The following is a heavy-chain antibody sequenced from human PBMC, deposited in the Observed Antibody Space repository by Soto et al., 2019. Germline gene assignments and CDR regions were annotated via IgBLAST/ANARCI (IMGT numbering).Heavy chain of an antibody. Sequence: QVQLVQSGAEVKKPGSSVKVSCKASGGTFSSYAISWVRQAPGQGLEWMGGIIPIFGTASYAQKFQGSVTITADESTSRAYMELSSLRAEDTAVYYCANARVRYYYDSSGYWFDPWGQGSLVTVSS. V-gene: IGHV1-69*01. J-gene: IGHJ5*02. D-gene: IGHD3-22*01. CDR3: ANARVRYYYDSSGYWFDP. CDR1: GGTFSSYA. CDR2: IIPIFGTA.